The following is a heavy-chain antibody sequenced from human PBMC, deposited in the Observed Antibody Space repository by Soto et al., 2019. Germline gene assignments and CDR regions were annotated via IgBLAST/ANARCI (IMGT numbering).Heavy chain of an antibody. J-gene: IGHJ5*02. Sequence: QVQLVQSGAEVKKPGASVKVSCKASGYTFTSYAMHWVRQAPGQRLEWMGWINAGNGNTKYSQKFQGRGTITRDTSASTAYMELSSLRSEDTAVYYCARGWLEQSTPFDPWGQGTLVTVSS. D-gene: IGHD2-2*01. CDR1: GYTFTSYA. CDR3: ARGWLEQSTPFDP. CDR2: INAGNGNT. V-gene: IGHV1-3*01.